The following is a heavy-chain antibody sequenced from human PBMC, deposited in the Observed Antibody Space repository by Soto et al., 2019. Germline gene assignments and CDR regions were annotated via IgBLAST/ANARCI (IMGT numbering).Heavy chain of an antibody. CDR3: ARDGPSMVRGVYYYYGMDV. D-gene: IGHD3-10*01. J-gene: IGHJ6*02. CDR2: IYYSGST. V-gene: IGHV4-61*01. Sequence: LSLTCTVSGGSVSSGSYYWSWIRQPPGKGLEWIGYIYYSGSTNYNPSLKSRVTISVDTSKNQFSLKLSSVTAADTAVYYCARDGPSMVRGVYYYYGMDVWGQGTTVTVSS. CDR1: GGSVSSGSYY.